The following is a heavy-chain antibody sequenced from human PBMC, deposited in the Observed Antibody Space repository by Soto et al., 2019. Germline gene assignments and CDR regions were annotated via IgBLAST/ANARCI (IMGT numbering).Heavy chain of an antibody. Sequence: PGGSLRLSCAASGFTFSTYWMSWVRQAPGKGLEWVGNIKQDGSGENYVDSVKGRFTISRDNANHSLYLQMNSLRAEDTAVYYCARDRGPPRYLYYGMDVWGQGXTVTVYS. CDR1: GFTFSTYW. J-gene: IGHJ6*02. CDR3: ARDRGPPRYLYYGMDV. V-gene: IGHV3-7*01. D-gene: IGHD3-10*01. CDR2: IKQDGSGE.